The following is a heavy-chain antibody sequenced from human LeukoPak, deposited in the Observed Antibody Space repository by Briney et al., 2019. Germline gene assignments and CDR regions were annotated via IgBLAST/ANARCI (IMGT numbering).Heavy chain of an antibody. D-gene: IGHD5-18*01. J-gene: IGHJ3*02. CDR2: IYYSAST. CDR3: AREEGYSYGSNAFDI. Sequence: SETLSLTCTVSGGSISSYYWSWLRQPPGKGPEWIGYIYYSASTNYNPSLKSRVTISVDTSKNHFSLKLSSVTAADTAVYYCAREEGYSYGSNAFDIWGQGTMVTVSS. V-gene: IGHV4-59*01. CDR1: GGSISSYY.